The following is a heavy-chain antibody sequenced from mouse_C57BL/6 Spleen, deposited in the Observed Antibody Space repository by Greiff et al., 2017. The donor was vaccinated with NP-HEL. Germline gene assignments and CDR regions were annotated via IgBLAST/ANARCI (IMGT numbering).Heavy chain of an antibody. CDR1: GYTFTSYG. J-gene: IGHJ2*01. D-gene: IGHD1-1*01. CDR2: IYPRSGNT. CDR3: ARSGAITTVVALDY. V-gene: IGHV1-81*01. Sequence: VQLQQSGAELARPGASVKLSCKASGYTFTSYGISWVKQRTGQGLEWIGEIYPRSGNTYYNEKFKGKATLTADKSSSTAYMELSSLTSEDSAVYFCARSGAITTVVALDYWGQGTTLTVSS.